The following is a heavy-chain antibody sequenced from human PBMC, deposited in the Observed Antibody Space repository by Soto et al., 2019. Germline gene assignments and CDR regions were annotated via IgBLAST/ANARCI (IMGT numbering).Heavy chain of an antibody. CDR2: IIPIFGTA. Sequence: QVQLVQSGAEVKKPGSSVKVSCKASGGTFSSYAISWVRQAPGQGLEWMGGIIPIFGTANYAQKFQGRVPITXXEXTXXAYMELSSLRSEDTAVYYCARDRCSGGSCYSYFDYWGQGTLVTVSS. CDR3: ARDRCSGGSCYSYFDY. D-gene: IGHD2-15*01. CDR1: GGTFSSYA. V-gene: IGHV1-69*05. J-gene: IGHJ4*02.